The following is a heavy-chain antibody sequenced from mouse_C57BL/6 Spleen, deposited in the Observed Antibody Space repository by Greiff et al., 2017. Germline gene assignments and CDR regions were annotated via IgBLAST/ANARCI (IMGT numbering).Heavy chain of an antibody. D-gene: IGHD2-2*01. CDR3: ARRVTTMAMDY. CDR1: GFTFSDYG. J-gene: IGHJ4*01. Sequence: EVHLVESGGGLVKPGGSLKLSCAASGFTFSDYGMHWVRQAPEKGLEWVAYISSGSSTIYYADTVKGRFTISRDNAKNTLFLQMTSLRSEDTAMYYCARRVTTMAMDYWGQGTSVTVSS. V-gene: IGHV5-17*01. CDR2: ISSGSSTI.